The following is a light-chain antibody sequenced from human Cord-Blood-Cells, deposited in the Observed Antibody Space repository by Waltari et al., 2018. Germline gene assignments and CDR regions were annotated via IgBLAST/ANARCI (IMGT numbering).Light chain of an antibody. CDR2: EVS. CDR1: SSDVGGYND. Sequence: QSALTQPPSASGSHGQSVTIPCTGTSSDVGGYNDVAWYQQHPGKAPKLMIYEVSKRPSGVPDRFSGSKSGNTASLTVSGLQAEDEADYYCSSYAGSNNFVFGTGTKVTVL. V-gene: IGLV2-8*01. CDR3: SSYAGSNNFV. J-gene: IGLJ1*01.